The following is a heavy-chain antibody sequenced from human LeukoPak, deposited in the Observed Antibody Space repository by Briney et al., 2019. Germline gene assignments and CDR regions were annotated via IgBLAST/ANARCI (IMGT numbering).Heavy chain of an antibody. J-gene: IGHJ6*02. V-gene: IGHV4-4*07. Sequence: PSETLSLTCIVSGGPISPYYWSWIRQPAGKGLEWIGRIYSTGSTNSNPSFKSRVTMSVDTSKNQFSLKVSSVTAADTAVYYCARAAGAYALDVWGQGITVTVSS. CDR2: IYSTGST. CDR1: GGPISPYY. CDR3: ARAAGAYALDV. D-gene: IGHD7-27*01.